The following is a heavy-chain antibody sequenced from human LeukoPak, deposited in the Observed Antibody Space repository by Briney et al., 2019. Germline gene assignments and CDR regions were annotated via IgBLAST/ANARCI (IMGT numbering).Heavy chain of an antibody. Sequence: GGSLRLSCAASGFIFSSYEMNWVRQAPRKGLEWISYISSSGSTIYYADSVKGRFTSSRDNAKNSLYLQMNSLRTEDTAIYYCASGLGYDWGQGTLVTVSS. D-gene: IGHD5-18*01. CDR3: ASGLGYD. V-gene: IGHV3-48*03. CDR2: ISSSGSTI. CDR1: GFIFSSYE. J-gene: IGHJ4*02.